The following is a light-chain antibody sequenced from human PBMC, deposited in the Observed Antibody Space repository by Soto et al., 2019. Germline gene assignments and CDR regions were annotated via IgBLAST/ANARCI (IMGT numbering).Light chain of an antibody. CDR2: LGS. Sequence: DIVMTQSPLSLPVTPGEPASISCRSSQSLLHSNGYNYLDWYLQKPGQSPQLLIYLGSNRASGAPDGFSVSGSGRDFTMNISRVEAGDVWVYYCMKALHTPLFTFGAGTNVY. J-gene: IGKJ3*01. V-gene: IGKV2-28*01. CDR3: MKALHTPLFT. CDR1: QSLLHSNGYNY.